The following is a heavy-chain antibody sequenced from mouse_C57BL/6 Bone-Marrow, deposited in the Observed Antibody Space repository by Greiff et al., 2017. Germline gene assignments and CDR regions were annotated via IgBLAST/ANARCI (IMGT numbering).Heavy chain of an antibody. CDR1: GYTFTSYW. CDR3: AIPYYYGSSSFAY. Sequence: VQLQQPGAELVKPGASVKVSCKASGYTFTSYWMHWVKQRPGQGLEWIGRIHPSDSDTNYNQKFKGKATLTVDKSSSTAYMQLSSLTSEDSAVYYCAIPYYYGSSSFAYWGQGTLVTVSA. D-gene: IGHD1-1*01. J-gene: IGHJ3*01. V-gene: IGHV1-74*01. CDR2: IHPSDSDT.